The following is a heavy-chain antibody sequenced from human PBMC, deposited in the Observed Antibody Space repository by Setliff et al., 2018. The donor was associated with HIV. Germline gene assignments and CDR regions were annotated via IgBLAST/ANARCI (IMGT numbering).Heavy chain of an antibody. CDR2: VVDSGSV. CDR3: ARRDRYCSSTSCQLDY. J-gene: IGHJ4*02. CDR1: GGSLTYYY. V-gene: IGHV4-34*12. D-gene: IGHD2-2*01. Sequence: SETLSLTCSIYGGSLTYYYWSWLRQSPGKGLEWIGEVVDSGSVNYNPSLKSRVTISVDPSKNQFSLKLSSVTAADTAVYYCARRDRYCSSTSCQLDYWGQGTLVTVSS.